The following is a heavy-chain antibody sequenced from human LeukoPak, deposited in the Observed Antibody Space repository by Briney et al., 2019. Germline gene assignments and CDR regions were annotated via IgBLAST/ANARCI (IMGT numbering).Heavy chain of an antibody. CDR3: ARGGSYLSAFDI. Sequence: GGSLRLSCAASGFTVSSNYMSWVRQAPGKGLEWVSVIYSGGSTFYADSVKGRFTISRDNSKNTLYLQMNSLRAVDTAVYYCARGGSYLSAFDIWGQGTMVTVSS. D-gene: IGHD1-26*01. V-gene: IGHV3-53*01. CDR2: IYSGGST. CDR1: GFTVSSNY. J-gene: IGHJ3*02.